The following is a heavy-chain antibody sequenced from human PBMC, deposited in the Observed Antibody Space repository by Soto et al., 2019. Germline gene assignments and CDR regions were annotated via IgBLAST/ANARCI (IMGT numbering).Heavy chain of an antibody. Sequence: ASVKVSCKASGYTFTSYGISWVRQAPGQGLEWMGWISAYNGNTNYAQKLQGRVTMTTDTSSSTAYMELRSLRSDDTAVYYCARASYYDSSGYYYVLDYWGQGTMVTVYS. CDR2: ISAYNGNT. CDR1: GYTFTSYG. CDR3: ARASYYDSSGYYYVLDY. V-gene: IGHV1-18*01. D-gene: IGHD3-22*01. J-gene: IGHJ4*02.